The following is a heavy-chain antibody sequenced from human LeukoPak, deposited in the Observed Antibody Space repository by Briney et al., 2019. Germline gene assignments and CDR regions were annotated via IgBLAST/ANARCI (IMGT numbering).Heavy chain of an antibody. J-gene: IGHJ3*02. D-gene: IGHD3-22*01. V-gene: IGHV4-30-4*01. Sequence: PSETLSLTFTVSGGSISSGDYYWRWIRQPPGKGLEWIGYIDYSGSTYYNPSLKSRVTISVDTSKNQFSLKLSSVTAADTAVYYRARGAKLMYYYDSSGYYYGAFDIWGQGTMVTVSS. CDR2: IDYSGST. CDR3: ARGAKLMYYYDSSGYYYGAFDI. CDR1: GGSISSGDYY.